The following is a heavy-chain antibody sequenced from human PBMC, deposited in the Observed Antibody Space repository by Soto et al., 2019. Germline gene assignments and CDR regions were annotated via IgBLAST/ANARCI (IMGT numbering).Heavy chain of an antibody. CDR1: GYTFPSYA. CDR2: ISAYNGNT. CDR3: ARDGSKDYDILTGYYTVWFDP. Sequence: ASVKVSCKASGYTFPSYAMHWVRQAPGQRLEWMGWISAYNGNTNYAQKLQGRVTMTTDTSTSTAYMELRSLRSDDTAVYYCARDGSKDYDILTGYYTVWFDPWGQGTLVTVSS. V-gene: IGHV1-18*01. J-gene: IGHJ5*02. D-gene: IGHD3-9*01.